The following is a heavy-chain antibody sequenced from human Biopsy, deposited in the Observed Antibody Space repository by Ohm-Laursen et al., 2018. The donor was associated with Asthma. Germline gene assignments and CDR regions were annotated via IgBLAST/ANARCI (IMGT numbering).Heavy chain of an antibody. J-gene: IGHJ4*02. V-gene: IGHV4-59*01. D-gene: IGHD2-21*02. CDR1: GVSISSDY. CDR2: IYYSGST. CDR3: ARGISRVTGLFDHFDS. Sequence: SETLSLTCIVSGVSISSDYWSWIWQPPGKGSEWIGHIYYSGSTNYQPSLKSRVTISVDTSKNQFSLKLRSVTAADAAVYYCARGISRVTGLFDHFDSWGQGTLVTVSS.